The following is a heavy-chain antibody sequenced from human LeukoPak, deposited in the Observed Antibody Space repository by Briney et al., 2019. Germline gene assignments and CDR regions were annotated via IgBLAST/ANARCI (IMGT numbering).Heavy chain of an antibody. D-gene: IGHD6-13*01. V-gene: IGHV3-21*01. Sequence: GGSLRLSCAASGFTFSSYSMNWVRQAPGKGLEWVSSISSSSSYIYYADSVKGRFTISRDNAKNSLNLQMNSLRAEDTAVYYCARADGSSSFPNYWGQGTLVTVSS. CDR1: GFTFSSYS. CDR3: ARADGSSSFPNY. J-gene: IGHJ4*02. CDR2: ISSSSSYI.